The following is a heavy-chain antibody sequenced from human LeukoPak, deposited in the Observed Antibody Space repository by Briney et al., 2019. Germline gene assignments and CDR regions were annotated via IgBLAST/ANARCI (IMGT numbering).Heavy chain of an antibody. CDR1: GGSISSGGYS. J-gene: IGHJ5*02. Sequence: PSETLSLTCAVSGGSISSGGYSWSWIRQPPGKGLEWIGYIYYSGSAYYNPSLKSRVTISVDTSKNQFSLKLSSVTAADTAVYYCARRIIDTANTLGWFDPWGQGTLVTVSS. CDR3: ARRIIDTANTLGWFDP. D-gene: IGHD5-18*01. V-gene: IGHV4-30-4*07. CDR2: IYYSGSA.